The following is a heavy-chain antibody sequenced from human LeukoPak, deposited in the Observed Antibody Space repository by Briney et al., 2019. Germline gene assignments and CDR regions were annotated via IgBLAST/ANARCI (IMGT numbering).Heavy chain of an antibody. CDR2: IYPSDLDI. CDR3: ARGDPTGGNYHTLDY. Sequence: GESLKISFEGSGYFFNSYWIAWVRQMPGKGLEWLGIIYPSDLDIRYSPSFQGQVTMSVDKSNSIAYLQWNSLKASDTGMYFCARGDPTGGNYHTLDYWGQGTLVTVSS. D-gene: IGHD5-24*01. CDR1: GYFFNSYW. J-gene: IGHJ4*02. V-gene: IGHV5-51*01.